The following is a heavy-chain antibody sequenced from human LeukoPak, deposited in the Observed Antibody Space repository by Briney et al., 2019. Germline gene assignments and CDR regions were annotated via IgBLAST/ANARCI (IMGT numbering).Heavy chain of an antibody. D-gene: IGHD4-17*01. J-gene: IGHJ4*02. Sequence: ASVKVSCKASGYTFTSYDINWVRQATGQGLEWMGIINPSGGSTSYAQKFQGRVTMTRDTSTSTVYMELSSLRSEDTAVYYCAREPSTVTTREMDYWGQGTLVTVSS. CDR1: GYTFTSYD. V-gene: IGHV1-46*01. CDR2: INPSGGST. CDR3: AREPSTVTTREMDY.